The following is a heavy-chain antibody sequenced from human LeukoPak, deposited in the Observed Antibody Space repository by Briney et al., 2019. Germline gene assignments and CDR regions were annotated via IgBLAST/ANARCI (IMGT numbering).Heavy chain of an antibody. CDR1: GHTYSIYS. J-gene: IGHJ4*02. Sequence: GRSLSLSCASSGHTYSIYSMRWATDAPAKGREGGSAISGSGRSTYYADSVKRRFPISRDNYKNTLYLQMNSLRAEDTAVYYCAKDSLGDDGGGCNYWGQGTVVTVPS. CDR3: AKDSLGDDGGGCNY. D-gene: IGHD2-21*02. CDR2: ISGSGRST. V-gene: IGHV3-23*01.